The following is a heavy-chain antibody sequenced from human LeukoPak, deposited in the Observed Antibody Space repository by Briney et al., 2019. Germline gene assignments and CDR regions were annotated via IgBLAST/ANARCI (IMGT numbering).Heavy chain of an antibody. CDR2: INWSGGST. J-gene: IGHJ3*02. V-gene: IGHV3-20*04. D-gene: IGHD3-22*01. CDR1: GFTFDDYG. CDR3: ARDPVEYYDSSGYPDAFDI. Sequence: GGSLRLSCAASGFTFDDYGMSWVRQAPGKGLEWVSDINWSGGSTGYADSVKGRFTISRDNAKNSLYLQMNSLRAEDTALYYCARDPVEYYDSSGYPDAFDIWGQGTMVTVSS.